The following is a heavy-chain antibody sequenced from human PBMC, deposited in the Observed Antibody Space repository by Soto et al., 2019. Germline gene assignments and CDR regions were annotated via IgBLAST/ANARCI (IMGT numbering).Heavy chain of an antibody. J-gene: IGHJ5*02. V-gene: IGHV3-30*18. CDR3: AKDPNLDNWFDP. CDR2: ISYDGSNK. CDR1: GFTFSSYG. Sequence: GGSLRLSCAASGFTFSSYGMHWVRQAPGKGLEWVAVISYDGSNKYYADSVKGRFTISRDNSKNTLYLQMNSLRAEDTAVYYCAKDPNLDNWFDPWGQGTLVTVSS.